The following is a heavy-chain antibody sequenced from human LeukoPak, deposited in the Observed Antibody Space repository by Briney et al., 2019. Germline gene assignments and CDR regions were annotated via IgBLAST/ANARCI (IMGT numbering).Heavy chain of an antibody. CDR3: AKGNYYDSSAYNWFDP. CDR2: IRYDGTNK. D-gene: IGHD3-22*01. J-gene: IGHJ5*02. V-gene: IGHV3-30*02. Sequence: GSLRLSCAASGFTFSSYGMHWVRQAPGKGLEWVAFIRYDGTNKYYAESVKGRFTISRDNSKNTLYVQMNSLRAEDTAVYYCAKGNYYDSSAYNWFDPWGQGTLVTVSS. CDR1: GFTFSSYG.